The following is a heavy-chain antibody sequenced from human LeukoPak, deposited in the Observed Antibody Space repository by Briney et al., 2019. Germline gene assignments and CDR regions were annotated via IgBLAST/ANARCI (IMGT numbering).Heavy chain of an antibody. D-gene: IGHD3-10*01. CDR1: GFTFSDYY. Sequence: GGSLRLSCAASGFTFSDYYMTWIRQAPGKGLEWVSYISSSSNNIHYANSVKGRFTISRDNSKDTLYLQMNSLRAEDTAVYYCARVGVPFDYWGQGTLVTVSS. CDR3: ARVGVPFDY. J-gene: IGHJ4*02. CDR2: ISSSSNNI. V-gene: IGHV3-11*05.